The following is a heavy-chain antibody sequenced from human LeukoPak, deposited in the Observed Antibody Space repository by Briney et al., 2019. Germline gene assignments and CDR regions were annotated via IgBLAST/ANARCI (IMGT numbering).Heavy chain of an antibody. J-gene: IGHJ6*02. D-gene: IGHD2-15*01. CDR1: GFTFSSYA. Sequence: GGSLRLSCAASGFTFSSYAMHWVRQAPGKGLEWVAVISYDGSNKYYADSVKGRFTISRDNSKNTLYLQMNSLRAEDTAVYYCARDKWSQGFDDYYYYGMDVWGQGTTVTVSS. CDR3: ARDKWSQGFDDYYYYGMDV. V-gene: IGHV3-30-3*01. CDR2: ISYDGSNK.